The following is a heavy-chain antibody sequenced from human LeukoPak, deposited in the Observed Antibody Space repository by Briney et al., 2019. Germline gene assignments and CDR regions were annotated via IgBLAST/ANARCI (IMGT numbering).Heavy chain of an antibody. CDR1: GGSISSSSYY. V-gene: IGHV4-39*07. CDR2: IYYSGST. Sequence: SETLSLTCTVSGGSISSSSYYWGWIRQPPGKGLEWIGSIYYSGSTYYNPSLKSRVTISVDTSKNQFSLKLSSVTAADTAVYYCARDPETTYYDFWSGDYYYYYMDVWGKGITVTVSS. D-gene: IGHD3-3*01. CDR3: ARDPETTYYDFWSGDYYYYYMDV. J-gene: IGHJ6*03.